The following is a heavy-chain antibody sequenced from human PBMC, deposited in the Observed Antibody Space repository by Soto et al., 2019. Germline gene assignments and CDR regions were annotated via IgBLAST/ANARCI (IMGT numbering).Heavy chain of an antibody. Sequence: PGGSLRLSCAASGFTFSSYWMSWVRQAPGKGLEWVANIKQDGSEKYYVDSVKGRFTISRDNAKNSLYLQMNSLRAEDTAVYYCARSGPMVRGVAYYYYYGMDVWGQGTTVTVSS. CDR2: IKQDGSEK. V-gene: IGHV3-7*05. CDR1: GFTFSSYW. J-gene: IGHJ6*02. D-gene: IGHD3-10*01. CDR3: ARSGPMVRGVAYYYYYGMDV.